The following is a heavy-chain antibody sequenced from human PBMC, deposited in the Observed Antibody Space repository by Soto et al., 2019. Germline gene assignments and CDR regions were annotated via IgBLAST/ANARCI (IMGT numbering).Heavy chain of an antibody. CDR2: IYYSGST. CDR1: GGSISSYY. CDR3: ARGYCSGGSCYPDY. Sequence: QVQLQESGPGLVKPSETLSLTCTVSGGSISSYYWSWIRQPPGKGLEWIGYIYYSGSTNYNPSLKSRVTISVDTSKNQFSLKLSSVTAADTAVYYCARGYCSGGSCYPDYWGQGTLVTVSS. V-gene: IGHV4-59*01. D-gene: IGHD2-15*01. J-gene: IGHJ4*02.